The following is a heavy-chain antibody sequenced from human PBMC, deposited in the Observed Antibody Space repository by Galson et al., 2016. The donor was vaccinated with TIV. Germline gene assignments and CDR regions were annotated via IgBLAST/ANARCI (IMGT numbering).Heavy chain of an antibody. CDR2: ITPGGGGT. J-gene: IGHJ4*02. CDR1: GYTFTDYY. V-gene: IGHV1-46*03. D-gene: IGHD6-25*01. CDR3: AKDTRSGYSSGWPPFDS. Sequence: SVKVSCKASGYTFTDYYIHWVRQAPGQGLEWMGIITPGGGGTSYAQRFKGRVTMTRDTSTSTVYMDLSGLTSEDTAVYYCAKDTRSGYSSGWPPFDSWGQGTRVTVSS.